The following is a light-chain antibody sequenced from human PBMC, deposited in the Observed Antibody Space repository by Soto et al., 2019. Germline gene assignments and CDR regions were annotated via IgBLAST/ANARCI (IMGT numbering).Light chain of an antibody. CDR3: QSHDSSLSGYV. J-gene: IGLJ1*01. V-gene: IGLV1-40*01. Sequence: QSVLTQPPSVSGAPGQRVTISCAGSSSNIGAGYDVHWYQQLPGTAPKLLIYGNSNRPSGVPDRFSGSKSGSSASLAITGLQSVDEADYYCQSHDSSLSGYVFGTGTKLTVL. CDR2: GNS. CDR1: SSNIGAGYD.